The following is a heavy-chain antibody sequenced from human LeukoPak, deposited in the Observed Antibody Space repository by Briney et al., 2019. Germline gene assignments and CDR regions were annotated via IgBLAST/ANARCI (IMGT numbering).Heavy chain of an antibody. CDR1: GYTFTSYD. CDR3: VRTPPNWGADF. V-gene: IGHV1-8*01. D-gene: IGHD7-27*01. CDR2: MSPNSGNT. J-gene: IGHJ4*02. Sequence: ASVKVSCKASGYTFTSYDINWMRQATGQGLEWMGWMSPNSGNTGYAQKFQGRVTMTRDTSTGTAYLELSSLRSEDSAVYYCVRTPPNWGADFWGQGALVTVSS.